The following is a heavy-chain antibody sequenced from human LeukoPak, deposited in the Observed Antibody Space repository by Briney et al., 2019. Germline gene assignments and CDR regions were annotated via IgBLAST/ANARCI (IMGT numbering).Heavy chain of an antibody. CDR1: GFTVSRTY. D-gene: IGHD3/OR15-3a*01. CDR2: IYVGGDI. V-gene: IGHV3-66*01. Sequence: GGSLRLSCAALGFTVSRTYMRWVRQAPGKGLEWVSVIYVGGDIYYADSVRGRFAISRDNSKNTVYLQMNGLRGEDTAVYYCARDHSGTGTGFDIWGQGTMATVSS. J-gene: IGHJ3*02. CDR3: ARDHSGTGTGFDI.